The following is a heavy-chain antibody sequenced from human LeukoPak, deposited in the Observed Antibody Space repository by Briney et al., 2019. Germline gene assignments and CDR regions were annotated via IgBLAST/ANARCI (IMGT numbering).Heavy chain of an antibody. V-gene: IGHV3-30*18. Sequence: GTSLRLSCAASGFTFSSYGMHWVRQAPGKGLEWVAVISYDGSNKYYADFVKGRFTISRDNSKNTLYLQMNSLRAEDTAVYYCTKDRRGLYYYGSGSYPRFDPWGQGTLVTVSS. D-gene: IGHD3-10*01. CDR1: GFTFSSYG. CDR2: ISYDGSNK. J-gene: IGHJ5*02. CDR3: TKDRRGLYYYGSGSYPRFDP.